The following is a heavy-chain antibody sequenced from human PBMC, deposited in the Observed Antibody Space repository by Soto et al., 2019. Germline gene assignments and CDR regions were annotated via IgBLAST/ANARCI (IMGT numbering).Heavy chain of an antibody. Sequence: LGESLKISCKGFGYSFTTYWIGWVRQMPGKGLEWMGIIYPGDSDTRYSASFQGQVTISADKSITTAYLQWSSLKASDTAMYYCAGIGVTGTSGWYFDLWGRGTLVTVS. V-gene: IGHV5-51*01. D-gene: IGHD6-19*01. CDR3: AGIGVTGTSGWYFDL. J-gene: IGHJ2*01. CDR1: GYSFTTYW. CDR2: IYPGDSDT.